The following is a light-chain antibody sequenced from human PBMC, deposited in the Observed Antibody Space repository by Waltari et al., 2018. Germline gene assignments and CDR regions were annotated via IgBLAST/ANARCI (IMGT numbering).Light chain of an antibody. CDR3: GSYAGGNTLV. CDR2: NVR. CDR1: SSNVGRSNY. Sequence: ALTQPRAVSGPPGQSVTISCTGTSSNVGRSNYVFWYHHRPGNAPELMMYNVRSRSSGGPDRLPGAKSDNTPSLTVSGLQAEDEADYYCGSYAGGNTLVFGTGTKMTV. V-gene: IGLV2-11*01. J-gene: IGLJ1*01.